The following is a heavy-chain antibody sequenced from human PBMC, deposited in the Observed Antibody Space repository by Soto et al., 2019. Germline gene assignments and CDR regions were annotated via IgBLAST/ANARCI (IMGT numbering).Heavy chain of an antibody. Sequence: EVQLVESGGGLVQPGGSLRLSCSAPGFSVSSNYMSWVRQAPGKGLQWVSLVYSGGSTNYADSVKDRFIISRDNSKNTLYLQMNSLRAEDTAVYYCARYYDFWSGYYAFDIWGQGTVVTVSS. CDR3: ARYYDFWSGYYAFDI. V-gene: IGHV3-66*01. D-gene: IGHD3-3*01. CDR2: VYSGGST. CDR1: GFSVSSNY. J-gene: IGHJ3*02.